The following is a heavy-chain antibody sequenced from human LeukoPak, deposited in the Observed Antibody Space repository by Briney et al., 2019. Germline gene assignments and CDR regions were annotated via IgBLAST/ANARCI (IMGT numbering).Heavy chain of an antibody. J-gene: IGHJ4*02. D-gene: IGHD5-18*01. CDR1: GFTFISYW. Sequence: GGSLRLSCAASGFTFISYWMHWVRQAPGKGLVWVSRINGYGSSTDFADSVKGRFTISGDNAKNTLYLQMNSLRAEDTAVYYCARDAPGNTALDYWGQGTLVTVSS. CDR3: ARDAPGNTALDY. CDR2: INGYGSST. V-gene: IGHV3-74*01.